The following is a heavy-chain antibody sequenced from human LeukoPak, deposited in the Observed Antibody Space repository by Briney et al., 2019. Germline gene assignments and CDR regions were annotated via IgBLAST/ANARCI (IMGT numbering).Heavy chain of an antibody. V-gene: IGHV3-23*01. Sequence: GGSLRLSCAASGFTFSSYAVSWVRQAPGKGLEWVSAISGSGDNTYYADSVKGRFTISRDNSKNTLYLQMNSLRDEDTAVYYCAKDWMRGLSDYYYMDVWGRGTTVTVSS. CDR3: AKDWMRGLSDYYYMDV. CDR2: ISGSGDNT. J-gene: IGHJ6*03. CDR1: GFTFSSYA. D-gene: IGHD3-10*01.